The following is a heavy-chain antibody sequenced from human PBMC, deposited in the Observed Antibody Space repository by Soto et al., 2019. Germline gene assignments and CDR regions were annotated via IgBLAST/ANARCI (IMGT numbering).Heavy chain of an antibody. Sequence: PSETLSLTCTVSGGSISSYYWSWIRQPPGKGLEWIGYIYYSGSTNYNPSLKSRVTISVDTSKNQFSLKLSSVTAADTAVYYCARGPLAAAGTWFDPWGQGTLVTVSS. CDR1: GGSISSYY. D-gene: IGHD6-13*01. J-gene: IGHJ5*02. CDR3: ARGPLAAAGTWFDP. CDR2: IYYSGST. V-gene: IGHV4-59*01.